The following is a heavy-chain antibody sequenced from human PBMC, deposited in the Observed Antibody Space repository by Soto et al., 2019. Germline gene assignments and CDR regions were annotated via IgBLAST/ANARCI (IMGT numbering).Heavy chain of an antibody. V-gene: IGHV3-53*01. CDR3: AREGQQQFFGYFDY. J-gene: IGHJ4*02. D-gene: IGHD6-13*01. Sequence: GGSLRLSCAASGFTVSSNYMSWVRQAPGKGLEWVSVIYSGGSTYYADSVKGRFTISRDNSKNTLYLQMNSLRAEDTAVYYCAREGQQQFFGYFDYWGQGTLVTVSS. CDR2: IYSGGST. CDR1: GFTVSSNY.